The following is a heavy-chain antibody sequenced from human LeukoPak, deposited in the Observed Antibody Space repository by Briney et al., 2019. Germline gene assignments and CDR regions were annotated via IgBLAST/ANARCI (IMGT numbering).Heavy chain of an antibody. CDR2: MRYDGANK. Sequence: PGGSLRLSCAASGFTFSSYGMHWVRQPPGKGLELVAFMRYDGANKYYVDSVKGRFTISRDNSKNTLYLQMDSLRAEDTAVYYCAKDRLHHGSGTFDYWGQGTLVTVSS. J-gene: IGHJ4*02. V-gene: IGHV3-30*02. CDR1: GFTFSSYG. CDR3: AKDRLHHGSGTFDY. D-gene: IGHD3-10*01.